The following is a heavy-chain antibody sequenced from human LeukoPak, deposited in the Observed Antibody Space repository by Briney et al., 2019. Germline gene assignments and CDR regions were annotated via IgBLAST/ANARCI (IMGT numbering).Heavy chain of an antibody. Sequence: SETLSLTCSVSGGPISYYYWNWIRQPAGKGLEWIGRLHASGSTRYNPSFGTRVTMSADTSKNQLSLKLTSVTAADTALYFCARDQSGSGGHNNDAFDIWGQGTMVTVYS. CDR2: LHASGST. V-gene: IGHV4-4*07. CDR1: GGPISYYY. CDR3: ARDQSGSGGHNNDAFDI. J-gene: IGHJ3*02. D-gene: IGHD3-16*01.